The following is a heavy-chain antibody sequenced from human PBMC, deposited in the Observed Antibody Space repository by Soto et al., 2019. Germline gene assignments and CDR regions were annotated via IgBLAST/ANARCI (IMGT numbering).Heavy chain of an antibody. CDR1: GYTFTGYY. J-gene: IGHJ4*02. D-gene: IGHD2-15*01. Sequence: GASVKVSCKASGYTFTGYYMHWVRQAPGQGLEWMGWINPNSGGTNYAQKFQGWVTMTRDTSISTAYMELSRLRSDDTAVYYCARELVADDRYFDYWGQGTLVTVSS. V-gene: IGHV1-2*04. CDR2: INPNSGGT. CDR3: ARELVADDRYFDY.